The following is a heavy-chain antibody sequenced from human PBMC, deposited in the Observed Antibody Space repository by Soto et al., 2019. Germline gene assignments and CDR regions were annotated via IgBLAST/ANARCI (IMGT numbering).Heavy chain of an antibody. D-gene: IGHD3-10*01. CDR2: ISGSGGST. Sequence: LRLSCAASGFTFSSYAMSWVRQAPGKGLEWVSAISGSGGSTYYADSVKGRFTISRDNSKNTLYLQMNSLRAEDTAVYYCAKYHRGGRNPNFDYWGQGTLVTVSS. CDR3: AKYHRGGRNPNFDY. V-gene: IGHV3-23*01. J-gene: IGHJ4*02. CDR1: GFTFSSYA.